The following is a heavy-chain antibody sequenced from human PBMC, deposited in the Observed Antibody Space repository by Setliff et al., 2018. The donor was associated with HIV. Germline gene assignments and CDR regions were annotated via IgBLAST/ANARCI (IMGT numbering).Heavy chain of an antibody. Sequence: PSETLSLTCTVFGGSMNNYYWSWIRQPPGKGLEWIGEINHNKSSDYNPSLKSRVTMSVDTSKSQFSLKVKSVTAADTAVYFCARGGTVSADFDSWGQGTLVTVSS. D-gene: IGHD6-19*01. CDR1: GGSMNNYY. V-gene: IGHV4-34*01. CDR2: INHNKSS. J-gene: IGHJ4*02. CDR3: ARGGTVSADFDS.